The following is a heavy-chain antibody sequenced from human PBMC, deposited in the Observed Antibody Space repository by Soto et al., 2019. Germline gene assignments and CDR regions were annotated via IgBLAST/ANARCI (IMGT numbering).Heavy chain of an antibody. Sequence: QVQLVESGGGVVQPGRSLRLSCAASGFTFSSYGMHWVRQAPGKGLEWVAVIWYDGSNKYYADSVKGRFTISRDNSKNTVYLQMNSLIAEDTAVYYCARTGSSGGYFDYWGQGTLVTVSS. CDR1: GFTFSSYG. D-gene: IGHD6-19*01. CDR3: ARTGSSGGYFDY. V-gene: IGHV3-33*01. J-gene: IGHJ4*02. CDR2: IWYDGSNK.